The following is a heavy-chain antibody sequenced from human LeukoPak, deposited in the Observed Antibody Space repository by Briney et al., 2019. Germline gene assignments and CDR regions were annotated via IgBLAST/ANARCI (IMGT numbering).Heavy chain of an antibody. CDR3: ARALGRYYVYFDY. Sequence: PSETLSLTCTVSGGSISSSSYYWGWIRQPPGKGLEWIGEINHSGSTNYNPSLKSRVTISVDTSKNQFSLKLSSVTAADTAVYYCARALGRYYVYFDYWGQGTLVTVSS. D-gene: IGHD3-22*01. CDR1: GGSISSSSYY. CDR2: INHSGST. V-gene: IGHV4-39*07. J-gene: IGHJ4*02.